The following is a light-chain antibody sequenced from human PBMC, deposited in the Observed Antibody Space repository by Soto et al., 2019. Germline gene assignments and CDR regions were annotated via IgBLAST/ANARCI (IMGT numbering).Light chain of an antibody. Sequence: EFVLTQSPATLSLSPGEGASLSCWASQSVGTYMAWYQHKPRQPPRLLIYDASKRATGIPARFSGSGSGTNFTFTISSLEPADFALYFCQLRSSWPPYTFAQGTKVEMK. CDR3: QLRSSWPPYT. J-gene: IGKJ2*01. CDR2: DAS. V-gene: IGKV3-11*01. CDR1: QSVGTY.